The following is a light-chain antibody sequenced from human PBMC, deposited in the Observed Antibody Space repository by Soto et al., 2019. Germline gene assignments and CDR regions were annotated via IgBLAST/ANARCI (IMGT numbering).Light chain of an antibody. CDR2: GNS. V-gene: IGLV1-40*01. J-gene: IGLJ3*02. CDR3: ATWDDNLSGPSWV. CDR1: SSNIGAGYD. Sequence: QAVVTQPPSVSGAPGQRVTISCTGSSSNIGAGYDVHWYQQLPGTAPKLLIYGNSNRPSGVPDRFSGSKSGTSASLAITGLQAEDEADYYCATWDDNLSGPSWVFGGGTKVTVL.